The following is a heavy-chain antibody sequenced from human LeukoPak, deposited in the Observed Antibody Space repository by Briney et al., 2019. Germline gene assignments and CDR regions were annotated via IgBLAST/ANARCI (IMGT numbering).Heavy chain of an antibody. V-gene: IGHV4-59*01. CDR1: GGSFSGYY. J-gene: IGHJ4*02. CDR2: IYYSGST. CDR3: ARDLDY. Sequence: SETLSLTCAVYGGSFSGYYWSWIRQPPGKGLEWIEYIYYSGSTNYNPSLKSRVTISVDTSKNQFSLKLSSVTAADTAVYYCARDLDYWGQGTLVTVSS.